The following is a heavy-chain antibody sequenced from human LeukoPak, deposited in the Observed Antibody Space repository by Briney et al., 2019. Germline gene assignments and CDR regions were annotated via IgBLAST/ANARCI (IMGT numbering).Heavy chain of an antibody. Sequence: PGGSLRLSCAASGFTFSSCGMNWVRQAPGKGLEWVSSVKQDGSEKYYVDSVKGRFTISRDNAKNSLYLQMNSLRAEDTAVYYCARDRRDGYNLGDFDAFDIWGQGTMVTVSP. V-gene: IGHV3-7*01. D-gene: IGHD5-24*01. J-gene: IGHJ3*02. CDR3: ARDRRDGYNLGDFDAFDI. CDR1: GFTFSSCG. CDR2: VKQDGSEK.